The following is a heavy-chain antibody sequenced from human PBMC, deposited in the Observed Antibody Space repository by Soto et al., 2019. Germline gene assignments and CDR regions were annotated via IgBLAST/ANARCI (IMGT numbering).Heavy chain of an antibody. V-gene: IGHV3-74*01. CDR2: INGDGSRT. CDR1: GFTFKNYW. CDR3: ARSDLFDP. D-gene: IGHD3-3*01. J-gene: IGHJ5*02. Sequence: PGGSLRLSCAVSGFTFKNYWMHWVRQAPGKGLVWVSRINGDGSRTYYADSVKGRFIISRDNAKNTLYLEMSSLRTEDTAFYYCARSDLFDPWGQGTLVTVSS.